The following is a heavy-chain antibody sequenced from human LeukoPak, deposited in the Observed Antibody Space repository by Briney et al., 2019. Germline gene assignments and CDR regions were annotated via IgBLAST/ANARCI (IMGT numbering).Heavy chain of an antibody. V-gene: IGHV3-23*01. CDR2: TSGSGGST. J-gene: IGHJ4*02. CDR1: GFTFSSYA. CDR3: AKFTSRAFDY. Sequence: PGGSLRLSCAASGFTFSSYAMSWVRQAPGKGLEWVSSTSGSGGSTYYADSVKGRFTISRDNSRNTQYLQMNSLRAEDTAVYYCAKFTSRAFDYWGQGSQVTVSS.